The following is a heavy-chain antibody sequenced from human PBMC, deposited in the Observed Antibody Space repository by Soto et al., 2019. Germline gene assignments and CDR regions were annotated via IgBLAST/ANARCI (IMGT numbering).Heavy chain of an antibody. V-gene: IGHV4-30-2*01. CDR2: IYHSGST. CDR3: ARRWGDAFDF. CDR1: GGSISSGCYS. D-gene: IGHD1-26*01. Sequence: SETLSLTCAVSGGSISSGCYSWSWIRQPPGKGLEWIGYIYHSGSTYYNPSLKSRVTISVDRSKNQFSLKLSSVTAADTAVYYCARRWGDAFDFWGQGTMVTVSS. J-gene: IGHJ3*01.